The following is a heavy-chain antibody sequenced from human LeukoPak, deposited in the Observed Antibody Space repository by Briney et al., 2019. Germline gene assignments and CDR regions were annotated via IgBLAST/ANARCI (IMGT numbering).Heavy chain of an antibody. D-gene: IGHD6-6*01. CDR3: ARGRSSSSYSFWRYFDL. CDR1: GGSFNGYY. J-gene: IGHJ2*01. Sequence: PSETLSVTCAVYGGSFNGYYWSWIRQPLGKGLEWIGEINHSGSTNYNPSLKSRVTISVDTSKNQFSLKLSSVTAADTAVYYCARGRSSSSYSFWRYFDLWGRGTLVTVSS. CDR2: INHSGST. V-gene: IGHV4-34*01.